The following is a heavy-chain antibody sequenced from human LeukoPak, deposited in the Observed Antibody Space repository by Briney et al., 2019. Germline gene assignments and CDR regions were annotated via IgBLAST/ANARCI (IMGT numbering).Heavy chain of an antibody. CDR3: ARAWSGYSSGWYGVY. D-gene: IGHD6-19*01. J-gene: IGHJ4*02. Sequence: GGSLRLSCAASGFTVSSNYMSWVRQAPGKGLEWVSVIYSGGSTYYADSVKGRFTISRDNSKNTLYLQMNSLGAEDTAVYYCARAWSGYSSGWYGVYWGQGTLVTVSS. CDR1: GFTVSSNY. CDR2: IYSGGST. V-gene: IGHV3-66*02.